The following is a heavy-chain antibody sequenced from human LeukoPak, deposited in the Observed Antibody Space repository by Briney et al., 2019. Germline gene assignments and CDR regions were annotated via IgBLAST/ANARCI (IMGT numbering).Heavy chain of an antibody. CDR1: GYSFTSYW. CDR3: ASSLGIYDSSGYRVFDY. Sequence: PGESLKISCKGSGYSFTSYWIVWVRQMPGKGLEWMGIIYPGDSDTRYSPSFQGQVTISADKSISTAYLQWSSLKASDTAMYYCASSLGIYDSSGYRVFDYWGQGTLVTVSS. CDR2: IYPGDSDT. V-gene: IGHV5-51*03. J-gene: IGHJ4*02. D-gene: IGHD3-22*01.